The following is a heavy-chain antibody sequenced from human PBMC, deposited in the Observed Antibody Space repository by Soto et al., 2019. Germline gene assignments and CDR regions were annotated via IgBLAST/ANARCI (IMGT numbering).Heavy chain of an antibody. J-gene: IGHJ4*02. CDR1: GGSFSGYY. Sequence: SETLSLTCAVYGGSFSGYYWSWIRQPPGKGLEWIGEINHSGSTNYNPSHKSRVTISVDTSKNQFSLKLSSVTAADTAVYYCARGLAARPAHFDYWGQGTLVTVSS. V-gene: IGHV4-34*01. D-gene: IGHD6-6*01. CDR2: INHSGST. CDR3: ARGLAARPAHFDY.